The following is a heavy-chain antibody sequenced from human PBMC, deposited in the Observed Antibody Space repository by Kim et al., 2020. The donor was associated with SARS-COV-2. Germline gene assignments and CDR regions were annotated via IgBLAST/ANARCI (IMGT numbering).Heavy chain of an antibody. V-gene: IGHV3-21*01. CDR2: ISSSSSYI. J-gene: IGHJ3*02. CDR3: ARPLAYCGGDCYSGNDAFDI. D-gene: IGHD2-21*02. CDR1: GFTFSSYS. Sequence: GGSLRLSCAASGFTFSSYSMNWVRQAPGKGLEWVSSISSSSSYIYYADSVKGRFTISRDNAKNSLYLQMNSLRAEDTAVYYCARPLAYCGGDCYSGNDAFDIWGQGTMVTVSS.